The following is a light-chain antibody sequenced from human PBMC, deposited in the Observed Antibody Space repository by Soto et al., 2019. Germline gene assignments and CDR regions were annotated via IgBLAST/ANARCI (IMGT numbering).Light chain of an antibody. CDR2: DSS. CDR3: QHRSNWPPIT. CDR1: QSVSIY. Sequence: IVLTQSPATLSLSPGERATLSCRASQSVSIYLAWYQQKPGQAPRLLIYDSSNRAAGIPARFGARGSGTDFTLFISNLEPEDSAVYYCQHRSNWPPITFGQGTRLEIK. V-gene: IGKV3-11*01. J-gene: IGKJ5*01.